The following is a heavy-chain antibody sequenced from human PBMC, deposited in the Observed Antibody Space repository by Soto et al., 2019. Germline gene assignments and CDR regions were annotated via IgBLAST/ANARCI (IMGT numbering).Heavy chain of an antibody. D-gene: IGHD3-3*02. J-gene: IGHJ3*02. V-gene: IGHV1-18*01. CDR3: ARDGISDYAVDI. CDR1: GYTFTTYG. CDR2: ISTYNGDT. Sequence: QVQLVQSGAEVKKPGASVKVSCKASGYTFTTYGISWVRQAPGQGLEWMGWISTYNGDTNYAQNLQGRVTMTTDTSTSTAYMELRSLTSDDTAVYYCARDGISDYAVDIWGQGTMVTVSS.